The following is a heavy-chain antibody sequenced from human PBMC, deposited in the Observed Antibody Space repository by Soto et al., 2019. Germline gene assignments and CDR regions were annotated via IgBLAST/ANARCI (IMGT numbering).Heavy chain of an antibody. CDR3: ARVVPDYYDSSGYYWDAFDI. D-gene: IGHD3-22*01. Sequence: ASVKVSCKASGYTFTSYAMHWVRQAPGQRLEWMGWINAGNGNTKYSQKYQGRVTITRDTSASTAYMELSRLRSEDTAVYYFARVVPDYYDSSGYYWDAFDIWGQGTMVTVSS. J-gene: IGHJ3*02. CDR2: INAGNGNT. CDR1: GYTFTSYA. V-gene: IGHV1-3*01.